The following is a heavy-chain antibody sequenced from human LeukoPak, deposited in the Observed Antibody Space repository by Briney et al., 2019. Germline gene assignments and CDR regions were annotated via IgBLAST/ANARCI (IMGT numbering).Heavy chain of an antibody. CDR1: GGSIRSSSYY. V-gene: IGHV4-39*07. CDR2: IYYSGST. D-gene: IGHD4-23*01. Sequence: PSETLSLTCTVSGGSIRSSSYYWGWIRQPPGKGLEWIGSIYYSGSTYYNPSLKSRGTISVDTSKNQFSLNLNSVTAADTAVYYCARGPLNTGNSGFYFQHWGQGTLATVSS. CDR3: ARGPLNTGNSGFYFQH. J-gene: IGHJ1*01.